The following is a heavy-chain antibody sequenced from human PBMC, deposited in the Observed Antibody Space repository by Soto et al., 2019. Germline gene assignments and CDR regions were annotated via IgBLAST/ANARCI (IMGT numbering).Heavy chain of an antibody. CDR3: AKEGGYSFGPGNYCGMDV. D-gene: IGHD5-18*01. CDR2: IIGSGGST. V-gene: IGHV3-23*01. Sequence: GGSLRLSCAASGFTFSSFAMSWVRQAPGKGLEWVSGIIGSGGSTYYADFVKGRFTISRDKSKATLYLQMNSLRGEDTAIYYCAKEGGYSFGPGNYCGMDVWGQGTTVTVSS. CDR1: GFTFSSFA. J-gene: IGHJ6*02.